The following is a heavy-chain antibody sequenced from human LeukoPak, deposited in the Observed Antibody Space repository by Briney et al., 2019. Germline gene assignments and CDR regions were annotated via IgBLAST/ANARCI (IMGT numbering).Heavy chain of an antibody. V-gene: IGHV3-43*02. J-gene: IGHJ3*01. CDR2: IRGDGGNT. Sequence: VGSLRLSCAASGFTFDDYAMHWVRQAPGKGLEWVPLIRGDGGNTYYADSVRGRFTISRDNSKNSRYLQMNSLRTKDTALYYCAKDISTVYDSSGYYSSTWGQGTMVTVSS. D-gene: IGHD3-22*01. CDR1: GFTFDDYA. CDR3: AKDISTVYDSSGYYSST.